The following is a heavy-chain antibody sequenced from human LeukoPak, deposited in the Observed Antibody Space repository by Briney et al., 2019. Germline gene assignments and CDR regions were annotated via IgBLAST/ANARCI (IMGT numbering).Heavy chain of an antibody. CDR1: GFTFTAYL. CDR3: VRESEYYFDHSDSFHY. CDR2: MSSEGNAM. J-gene: IGHJ4*02. Sequence: GRSLRLSCAASGFTFTAYLIHWVREAPGKGLEWVAVMSSEGNAMFYADSVKGRFTISRDNSKNTLYLQMHSLRAEDTPVYYCVRESEYYFDHSDSFHYSGQGTLVTVSS. V-gene: IGHV3-30-3*01. D-gene: IGHD3-22*01.